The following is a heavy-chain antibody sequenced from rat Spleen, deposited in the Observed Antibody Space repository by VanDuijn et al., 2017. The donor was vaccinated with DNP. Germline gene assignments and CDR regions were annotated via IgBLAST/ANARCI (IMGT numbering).Heavy chain of an antibody. CDR3: TAGDYYSTYIRHWFAY. CDR1: GFTFSSFP. CDR2: ISTSGGTT. J-gene: IGHJ3*01. Sequence: EVQLVESGGGLVQPGRSMKLSCAASGFTFSSFPMAWVRQAPTKGLEWVATISTSGGTTYYRDSVKGRFTISRDNAKSTLYLQMNSLRSEDTATYYCTAGDYYSTYIRHWFAYWGQGTLVTVSS. D-gene: IGHD1-2*01. V-gene: IGHV5-46*01.